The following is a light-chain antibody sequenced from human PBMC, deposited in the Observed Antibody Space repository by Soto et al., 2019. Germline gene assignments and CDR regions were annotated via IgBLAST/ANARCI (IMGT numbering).Light chain of an antibody. CDR3: QQYYTTPPWT. CDR1: QSVLFTSNNKNY. Sequence: DIVMTQSPDSLAVSLGERATINCKSSQSVLFTSNNKNYLAWYQLKPGQAPKLLIYWASTRESGVPDRFSGSGSGTDFTLTSSSLQAEDVAVYYCQQYYTTPPWTFGLGTKVEI. V-gene: IGKV4-1*01. J-gene: IGKJ1*01. CDR2: WAS.